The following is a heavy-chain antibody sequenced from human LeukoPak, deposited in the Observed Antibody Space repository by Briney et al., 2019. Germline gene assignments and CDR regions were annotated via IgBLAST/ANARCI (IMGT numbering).Heavy chain of an antibody. J-gene: IGHJ5*02. Sequence: GASVKVSCKASGYTFTSYDINWVRQATGQGLEWMGWMNPNSGNTGYAQKFQGRVTMTRNTSISTAYMELSSLRSEDTAVYYCARALAYCGGDCYDNQSWGQGTLVTVSS. CDR1: GYTFTSYD. CDR3: ARALAYCGGDCYDNQS. D-gene: IGHD2-21*02. CDR2: MNPNSGNT. V-gene: IGHV1-8*01.